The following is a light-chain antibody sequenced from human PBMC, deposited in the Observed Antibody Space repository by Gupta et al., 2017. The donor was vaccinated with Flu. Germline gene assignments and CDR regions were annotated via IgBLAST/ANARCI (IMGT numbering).Light chain of an antibody. CDR2: DVT. J-gene: IGLJ3*02. CDR3: SSYTTSNTWV. V-gene: IGLV2-18*02. CDR1: SSAVGSYNR. Sequence: QSALTQPASVSGSPGQSITISCTGTSSAVGSYNRVSWYQQPPGTALKLMISDVTNRPSGVPDRFSGSKSGNTSSLTISGLQAEDEADYYCSSYTTSNTWVFGGGTKLTVL.